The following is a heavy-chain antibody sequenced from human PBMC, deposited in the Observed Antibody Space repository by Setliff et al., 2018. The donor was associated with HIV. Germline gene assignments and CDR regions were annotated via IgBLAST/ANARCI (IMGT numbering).Heavy chain of an antibody. CDR1: GGSISSRGNY. D-gene: IGHD3-22*01. J-gene: IGHJ4*02. CDR3: AKPYYDISGYYFYYFDD. V-gene: IGHV4-39*01. CDR2: IYYTGTT. Sequence: LPETLSLTCTVSGGSISSRGNYWGWIRQPPGKGLEWIGTIYYTGTTYYNPSLQSRVTLSVDTSKNQFSLKLSSVTAADTAFYYCAKPYYDISGYYFYYFDDWGQGTLVTVSS.